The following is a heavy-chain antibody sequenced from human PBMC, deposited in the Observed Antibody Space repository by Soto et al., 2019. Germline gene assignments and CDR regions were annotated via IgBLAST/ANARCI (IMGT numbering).Heavy chain of an antibody. J-gene: IGHJ6*02. D-gene: IGHD4-17*01. V-gene: IGHV3-30*18. CDR1: GFTFSTYG. CDR2: ISYDGTNK. CDR3: AKDLQSYGDYDYYCYGMDV. Sequence: QVQLVESGGGEFQPGWSLTISCAASGFTFSTYGMHWVRQTPGKGLEWVAVISYDGTNKFYSDSVKGRFTISRDNFKNPLTLQMNSLRANDTAVYSCAKDLQSYGDYDYYCYGMDVWGLGTRVTVSS.